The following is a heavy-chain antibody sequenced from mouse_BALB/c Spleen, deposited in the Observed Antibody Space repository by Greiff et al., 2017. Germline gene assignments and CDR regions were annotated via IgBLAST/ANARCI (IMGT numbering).Heavy chain of an antibody. Sequence: QLQESGPELVKPGASVKMSCKASGYTFTSYVMHWVKQKPGQGLEWIGYINPYNDGTKYNEKFKGKATLTSDKSSSTAYMELSSLTSEDSAVYYCARSGGYGNLYYYAMDYWGQGTSVTVSS. D-gene: IGHD2-1*01. CDR1: GYTFTSYV. J-gene: IGHJ4*01. CDR3: ARSGGYGNLYYYAMDY. V-gene: IGHV1-14*01. CDR2: INPYNDGT.